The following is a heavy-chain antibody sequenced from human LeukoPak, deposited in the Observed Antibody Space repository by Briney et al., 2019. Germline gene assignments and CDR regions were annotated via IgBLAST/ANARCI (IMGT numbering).Heavy chain of an antibody. D-gene: IGHD6-19*01. J-gene: IGHJ4*02. Sequence: VASVKVSCNASGYTFTSCDINWVRQATGQGLEWMGWMNPNSGNTGYGQSFQGRITMTRDIPIGTAYMELSNLTSEDTAIYYCTRGSSGRRDNWGQGTLVTVSA. CDR2: MNPNSGNT. CDR3: TRGSSGRRDN. V-gene: IGHV1-8*01. CDR1: GYTFTSCD.